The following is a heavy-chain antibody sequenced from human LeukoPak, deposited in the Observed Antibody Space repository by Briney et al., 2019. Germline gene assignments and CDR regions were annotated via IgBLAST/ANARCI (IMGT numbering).Heavy chain of an antibody. D-gene: IGHD1-1*01. V-gene: IGHV3-7*05. CDR2: INEDGSKK. CDR1: GFTFSSYW. J-gene: IGHJ4*02. CDR3: ARLPLTAREHFDY. Sequence: GGSLRLSRAASGFTFSSYWMSWVRQAPGRGLEWVANINEDGSKKYPVDSVKGRFTISRDNAKNSLYLQMNSLRAGDTAVYYCARLPLTAREHFDYWGQGTLVTVSS.